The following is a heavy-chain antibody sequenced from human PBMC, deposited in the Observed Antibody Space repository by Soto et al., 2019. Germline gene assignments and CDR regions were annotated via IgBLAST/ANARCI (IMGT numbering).Heavy chain of an antibody. CDR1: GFTFNADS. Sequence: EVQLVESGGTVVQPGGSLRLSCAASGFTFNADSMHWVRQVPGKGLEWVSLINWNCADTFYADSVSGRFTSSKDNMQNSLYLEMNTLGTADTSLYYCVKAGGTIFWDSWGQGTLFTVSS. V-gene: IGHV3-43*01. D-gene: IGHD3-16*01. CDR3: VKAGGTIFWDS. CDR2: INWNCADT. J-gene: IGHJ5*02.